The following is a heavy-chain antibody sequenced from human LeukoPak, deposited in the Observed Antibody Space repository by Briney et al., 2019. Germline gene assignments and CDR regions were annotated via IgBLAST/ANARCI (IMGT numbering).Heavy chain of an antibody. D-gene: IGHD2-8*01. CDR3: VGGSSEYANAYAH. Sequence: RGGCLRLSCEASGFTFNNYGMSWVRQAAGKGLQWVSSINTNGASTYYADSVKGRFTISRDNSNNTVYLQMNSLRAEETAIYYCVGGSSEYANAYAHWGQGTLVTVSS. CDR2: INTNGAST. J-gene: IGHJ4*02. V-gene: IGHV3-23*01. CDR1: GFTFNNYG.